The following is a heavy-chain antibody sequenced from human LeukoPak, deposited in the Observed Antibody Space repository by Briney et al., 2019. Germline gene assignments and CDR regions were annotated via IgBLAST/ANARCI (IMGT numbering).Heavy chain of an antibody. D-gene: IGHD4-17*01. CDR2: IRSKANSYAT. J-gene: IGHJ6*03. V-gene: IGHV3-73*01. Sequence: GGSLRLSCAASGFTFSGSAMHWVRQASGKGLEWVGRIRSKANSYATAYAASVKGRFTISRDDSKNTAYLQMNSLKTEDTAVYYCTRDLRYGDYGGYYYYMDVWGKGTTVTISS. CDR1: GFTFSGSA. CDR3: TRDLRYGDYGGYYYYMDV.